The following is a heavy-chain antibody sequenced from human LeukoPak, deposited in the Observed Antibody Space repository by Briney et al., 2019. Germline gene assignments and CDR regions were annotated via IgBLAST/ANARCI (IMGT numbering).Heavy chain of an antibody. J-gene: IGHJ4*02. V-gene: IGHV3-7*01. Sequence: GGSLRLSCAASGFTFSRYWMSWVRQAPGKGLEWVANIKQDGREKYYVDSVKGRFTISRDNAKNSLYLQMNSLRAEDTAVYYCARFRTAMQLWKGYYFDYWGQGTLVTVSS. CDR1: GFTFSRYW. CDR3: ARFRTAMQLWKGYYFDY. CDR2: IKQDGREK. D-gene: IGHD5-18*01.